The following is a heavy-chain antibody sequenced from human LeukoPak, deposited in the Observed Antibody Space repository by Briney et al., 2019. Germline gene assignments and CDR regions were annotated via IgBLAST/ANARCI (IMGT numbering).Heavy chain of an antibody. Sequence: PSETLSLTCTVSGGSISSYYWSWIRQPPGKGLERMGYIYNRGSNTNYNPSLKSRVTISVDMSKNQFSLKLRSVTAADTAVYFCARDRPGIAVAGDAFDIWGRGTMVTVSS. CDR3: ARDRPGIAVAGDAFDI. V-gene: IGHV4-59*01. D-gene: IGHD6-19*01. CDR2: IYNRGSNT. CDR1: GGSISSYY. J-gene: IGHJ3*02.